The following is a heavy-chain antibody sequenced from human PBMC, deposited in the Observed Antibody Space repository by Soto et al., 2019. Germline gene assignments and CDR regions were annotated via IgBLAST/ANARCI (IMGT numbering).Heavy chain of an antibody. D-gene: IGHD6-13*01. CDR3: AREPAAGANWFDP. CDR1: GGSISSSNW. Sequence: QVQLQESGPGLVKPSGTLSLTCAVSGGSISSSNWWSWVRQPPGKGLEWIGEIYHIGSTNHIPSLKSRVTIAVDKSKSQFSLKLSSVTAADTAVYYCAREPAAGANWFDPWGQGTLVAVSS. J-gene: IGHJ5*02. V-gene: IGHV4-4*02. CDR2: IYHIGST.